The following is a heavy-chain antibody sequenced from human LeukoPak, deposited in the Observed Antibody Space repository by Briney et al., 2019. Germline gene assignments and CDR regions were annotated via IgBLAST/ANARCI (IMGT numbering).Heavy chain of an antibody. J-gene: IGHJ3*02. CDR3: AKVGDFTDAFDI. V-gene: IGHV3-23*01. CDR2: ISGSGGST. CDR1: GFTFSSYA. Sequence: GGSLRLSCAASGFTFSSYAMSWVRQAPGKGLEWVSAISGSGGSTYYADSVKGRFTISRDSSKNTLYLQMNSLRAEDTAVYYCAKVGDFTDAFDIWGQGTMVTVSS. D-gene: IGHD4-17*01.